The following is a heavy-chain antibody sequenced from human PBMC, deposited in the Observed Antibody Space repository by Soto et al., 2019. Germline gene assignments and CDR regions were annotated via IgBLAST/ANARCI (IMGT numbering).Heavy chain of an antibody. V-gene: IGHV1-69*02. CDR3: ARLGGADWRIRHYFDS. CDR1: GGTFSSFT. J-gene: IGHJ4*02. D-gene: IGHD6-13*01. Sequence: QVQLVQSGAEVKKPGSSVKVSCKASGGTFSSFTISWVRQAPGQGLEWMGRIIPILNMANYAQKFQGRVTVTADKSTSTAYMELSSLRSEDTAVYYGARLGGADWRIRHYFDSWGQGTRVTVSS. CDR2: IIPILNMA.